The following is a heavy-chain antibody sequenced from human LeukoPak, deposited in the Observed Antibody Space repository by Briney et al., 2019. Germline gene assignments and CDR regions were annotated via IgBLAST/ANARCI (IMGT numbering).Heavy chain of an antibody. J-gene: IGHJ6*02. Sequence: GGSLRLSCAASGFTFSSYAMSWVRQAPGKGLEWVSAISGSGGTTYYADSVKGRFTISRDNSKNTLYLQMNSLRAEDTAVYYCAKEYYDYVWRSDYYYGMDVWGQGTTVTVSS. CDR1: GFTFSSYA. CDR2: ISGSGGTT. V-gene: IGHV3-23*01. CDR3: AKEYYDYVWRSDYYYGMDV. D-gene: IGHD3-16*01.